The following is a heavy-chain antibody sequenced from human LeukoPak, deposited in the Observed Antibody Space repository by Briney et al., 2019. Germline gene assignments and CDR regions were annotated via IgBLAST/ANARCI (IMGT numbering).Heavy chain of an antibody. V-gene: IGHV3-49*04. CDR2: IRSKTYGETT. CDR3: ARVGGAKEPYYYFMDV. D-gene: IGHD4/OR15-4a*01. J-gene: IGHJ6*03. CDR1: GFNFDFYA. Sequence: PGGSLRLSCTTSGFNFDFYAMTSVRQAPGKGLEWVASIRSKTYGETTENAVSVKGRLTISRDDSKSVAYMQMTSLKTEDTAVYYCARVGGAKEPYYYFMDVWGKGTTVTVSS.